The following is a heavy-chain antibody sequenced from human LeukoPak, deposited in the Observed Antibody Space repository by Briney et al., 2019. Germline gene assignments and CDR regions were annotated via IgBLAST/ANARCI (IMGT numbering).Heavy chain of an antibody. D-gene: IGHD3-9*01. CDR2: INPNSGGT. CDR3: ARDDYAILTGYYKGLDY. CDR1: GYTFTGYY. J-gene: IGHJ4*02. Sequence: ASVNVSFKAAGYTFTGYYMHWVRQAPGQGLEWMGLINPNSGGTNYAQKFQGRVTMTRDTAIRTAYMKLSRLRSDDTAVYYCARDDYAILTGYYKGLDYWGQGTLVTVSS. V-gene: IGHV1-2*02.